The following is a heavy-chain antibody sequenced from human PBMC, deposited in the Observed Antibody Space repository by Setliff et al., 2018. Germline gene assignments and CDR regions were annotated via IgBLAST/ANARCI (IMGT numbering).Heavy chain of an antibody. CDR3: ARSAANGGHDPFDI. CDR1: GFTFSIYS. V-gene: IGHV3-21*01. Sequence: PGGSLRLSCAVSGFTFSIYSMHWVRQAPGKGLEWVSSISDSSFHIYYRDSVKGRFTISRDNARNSLYLQMNSLRADDTAVYYCARSAANGGHDPFDIWGQGAMVTVSS. CDR2: ISDSSFHI. J-gene: IGHJ3*02. D-gene: IGHD6-25*01.